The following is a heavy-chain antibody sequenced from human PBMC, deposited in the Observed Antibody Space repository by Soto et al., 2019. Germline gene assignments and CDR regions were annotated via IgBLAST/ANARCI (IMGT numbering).Heavy chain of an antibody. D-gene: IGHD1-26*01. J-gene: IGHJ4*02. V-gene: IGHV5-51*01. CDR3: ARAPSGREFDY. Sequence: GESLKISCKGSGYNFAGYWIAWVRQMPGKGLELMGIIYPSDSDTRYRPSFQGQVTISADKSISTAYLQWSSLKASDTAMYYCARAPSGREFDYWGQGTLVTVSS. CDR2: IYPSDSDT. CDR1: GYNFAGYW.